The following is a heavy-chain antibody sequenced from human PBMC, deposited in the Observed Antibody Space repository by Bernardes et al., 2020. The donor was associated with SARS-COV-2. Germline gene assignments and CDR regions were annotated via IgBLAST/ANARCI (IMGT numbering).Heavy chain of an antibody. Sequence: SETLSLTCTVSGGSISSYYWSWIRQPPGKGLDWIGYIYYSGSTNYNPSLKSRVTISVDTSKNQFSLKRSSVTAADTAVYYCARDAFYGSGSYSRGIDPWGQGTLVTVSS. J-gene: IGHJ5*02. CDR1: GGSISSYY. CDR3: ARDAFYGSGSYSRGIDP. V-gene: IGHV4-59*01. CDR2: IYYSGST. D-gene: IGHD3-10*01.